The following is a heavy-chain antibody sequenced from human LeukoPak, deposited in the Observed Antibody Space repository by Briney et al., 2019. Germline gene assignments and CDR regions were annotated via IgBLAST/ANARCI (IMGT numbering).Heavy chain of an antibody. D-gene: IGHD3-16*01. Sequence: GGSLRLSCAASGFTFSSYWMTWVRQAPGKGLEWLANIKQDGSEKYYVDSVKGRFTISRDNAKNSLYLQMNSLRAEDTAVYYCARDWAPSYYYYMAVWGKGTTVTISS. CDR3: ARDWAPSYYYYMAV. V-gene: IGHV3-7*01. CDR2: IKQDGSEK. J-gene: IGHJ6*03. CDR1: GFTFSSYW.